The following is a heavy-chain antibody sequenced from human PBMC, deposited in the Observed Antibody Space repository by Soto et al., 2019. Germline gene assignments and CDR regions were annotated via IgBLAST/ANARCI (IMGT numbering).Heavy chain of an antibody. CDR1: GGSISSYY. J-gene: IGHJ3*02. D-gene: IGHD2-2*01. CDR3: ARRLPAAMGDAFDI. V-gene: IGHV4-59*08. CDR2: IYYSGST. Sequence: SETLSLTCTVSGGSISSYYWSWIRQPPGKGLEWIGYIYYSGSTNYNPSLKSRVTISVDTSKNQFSLKLSSVTAAYTAVYYCARRLPAAMGDAFDIWGQGTMVTVSS.